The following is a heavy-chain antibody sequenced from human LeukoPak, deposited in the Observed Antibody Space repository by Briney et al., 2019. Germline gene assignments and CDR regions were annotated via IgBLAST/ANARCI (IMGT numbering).Heavy chain of an antibody. CDR2: INPKSGGT. V-gene: IGHV1-2*02. J-gene: IGHJ4*02. CDR3: AREGGERSYYDSSGYYCDC. Sequence: ASVKASCKASAYPFTGYYMHWVRQAPGQGLEWMGWINPKSGGTNYAQKFQGRVTMTRDTSISTAYMELSSLRSDDTAVYYCAREGGERSYYDSSGYYCDCWGQGTLVTVSS. CDR1: AYPFTGYY. D-gene: IGHD3-22*01.